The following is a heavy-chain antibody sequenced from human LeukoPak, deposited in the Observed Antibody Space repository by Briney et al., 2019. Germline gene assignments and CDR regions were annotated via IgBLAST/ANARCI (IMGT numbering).Heavy chain of an antibody. J-gene: IGHJ4*02. Sequence: GGSLRLSCAASGFTFTSYWMTWVRQAPGKGLEWVANINQDGGGRYYVDSVRGRFTISRDNAKNSVHLQMNSLRAEDTAVYYCAKIRYGTGWYYDYWGQGTLVTVSS. V-gene: IGHV3-7*01. CDR1: GFTFTSYW. CDR3: AKIRYGTGWYYDY. D-gene: IGHD6-19*01. CDR2: INQDGGGR.